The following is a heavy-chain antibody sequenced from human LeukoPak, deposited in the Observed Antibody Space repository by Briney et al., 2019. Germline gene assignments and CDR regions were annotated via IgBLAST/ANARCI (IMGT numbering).Heavy chain of an antibody. J-gene: IGHJ4*02. Sequence: GGSLRLSCAASGFTFSSYAMSWVRQAPGKGLEWVSAISGGGSTYYADSVKGRFTISRDNSKNTLYLQMNSLRAEDTAVYYCASPDYDILTGYDYWGQGTLVTVSS. CDR3: ASPDYDILTGYDY. CDR1: GFTFSSYA. CDR2: ISGGGST. V-gene: IGHV3-23*01. D-gene: IGHD3-9*01.